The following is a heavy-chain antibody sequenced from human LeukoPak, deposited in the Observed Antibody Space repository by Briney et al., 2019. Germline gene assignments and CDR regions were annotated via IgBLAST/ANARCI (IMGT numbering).Heavy chain of an antibody. V-gene: IGHV4-4*07. Sequence: SETLSLTCSVSGGSISGYYWSWIRQPAGKGLEWIGRVYTSGSTNYNPSLKSRVTMSIDTSKNQFSLNLSSVTAADTAVYYCAKSPSGRGGYNWFDPWGQGTLVTVSS. D-gene: IGHD3-16*01. CDR2: VYTSGST. CDR1: GGSISGYY. J-gene: IGHJ5*02. CDR3: AKSPSGRGGYNWFDP.